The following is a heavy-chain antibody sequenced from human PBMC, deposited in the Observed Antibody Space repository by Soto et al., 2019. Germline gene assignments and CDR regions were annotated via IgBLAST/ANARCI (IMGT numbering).Heavy chain of an antibody. CDR3: ARGSYYDSSGYPRGFDI. J-gene: IGHJ3*02. CDR2: IIPIFGTA. Sequence: ASVKVSCKASGGTFSSYAISWVRQAPGQGLEWMGGIIPIFGTANYAQKFQGRVTITADESTSTAYMELSSLRSEDTAVYYCARGSYYDSSGYPRGFDIWGQGTMVTVSS. V-gene: IGHV1-69*13. CDR1: GGTFSSYA. D-gene: IGHD3-22*01.